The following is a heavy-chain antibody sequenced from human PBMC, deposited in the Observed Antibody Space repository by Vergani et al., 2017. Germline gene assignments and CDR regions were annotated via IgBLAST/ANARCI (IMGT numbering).Heavy chain of an antibody. CDR3: AKVCGSTSSPYGGGAFDV. J-gene: IGHJ3*01. V-gene: IGHV3-23*01. Sequence: QLLESGGGLIQPGGSLRLSCAASGFTFNSYAMTWVRQAPGKGLEWVSGINNNGGRTYYADSVKGRFTISRDNSKNTLYLQMTDLRAEDTATYYCAKVCGSTSSPYGGGAFDVWGHGTMVTVSS. CDR1: GFTFNSYA. CDR2: INNNGGRT. D-gene: IGHD2-2*01.